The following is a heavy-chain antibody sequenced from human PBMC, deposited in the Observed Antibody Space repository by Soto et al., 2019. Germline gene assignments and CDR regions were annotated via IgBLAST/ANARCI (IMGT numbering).Heavy chain of an antibody. D-gene: IGHD1-1*01. CDR1: GFIFSSYS. V-gene: IGHV3-21*01. Sequence: EVQLVESGGGLVKPGGSLRLSCAASGFIFSSYSMNWVRQAPGKGLEWVSCISSSGSHAYYADSVKGRFTISRDNAKESLYLQMNSLRAEDTAVYYCARDRDGYNPVDYCGQGTLVTVSS. CDR2: ISSSGSHA. CDR3: ARDRDGYNPVDY. J-gene: IGHJ4*02.